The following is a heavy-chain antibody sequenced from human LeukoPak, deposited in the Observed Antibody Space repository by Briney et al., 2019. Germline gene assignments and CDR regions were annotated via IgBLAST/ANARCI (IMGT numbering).Heavy chain of an antibody. CDR3: ARYGYGYFDY. J-gene: IGHJ4*02. V-gene: IGHV4-61*02. D-gene: IGHD5-18*01. CDR1: GGSISSGSYY. Sequence: PSETLSLTRTVSGGSISSGSYYWSWIRQPAGKGLEWIGRIYTSGSTNYNPSLKSRVTISLDTSKNQFSLKLTSVTAADTAVYYCARYGYGYFDYWGQGTLVTVSS. CDR2: IYTSGST.